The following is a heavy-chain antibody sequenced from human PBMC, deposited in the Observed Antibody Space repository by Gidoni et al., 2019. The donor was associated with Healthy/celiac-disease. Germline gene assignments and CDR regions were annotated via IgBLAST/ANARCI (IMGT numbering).Heavy chain of an antibody. Sequence: QVQLQESGPGLVKHSQTLSLTCTVSGGSISSGGYYWSWIRQHPGKGLEWIGYIYYSGSTYYNPSLKSRVTISVDTSKNQFSLKLSSVTAADTAVYYCARGDSIVGGLPSFDYWGQGTLVTVSS. V-gene: IGHV4-31*03. J-gene: IGHJ4*02. CDR1: GGSISSGGYY. D-gene: IGHD3-16*01. CDR2: IYYSGST. CDR3: ARGDSIVGGLPSFDY.